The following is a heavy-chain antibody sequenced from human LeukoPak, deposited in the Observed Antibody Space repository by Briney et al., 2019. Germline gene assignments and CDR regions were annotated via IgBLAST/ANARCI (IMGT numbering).Heavy chain of an antibody. CDR3: ARQDLRWLPSTDAFDI. CDR2: IYYSGST. D-gene: IGHD5-24*01. Sequence: TASETLSLTCTVSGGSISSSSYYWGWIRQPPGKGLEWIGSIYYSGSTYYNPSLKSRVTISVDTSKNQFSLKLSSVTAADTAVYYCARQDLRWLPSTDAFDIWGQGTMVTVSS. J-gene: IGHJ3*02. V-gene: IGHV4-39*01. CDR1: GGSISSSSYY.